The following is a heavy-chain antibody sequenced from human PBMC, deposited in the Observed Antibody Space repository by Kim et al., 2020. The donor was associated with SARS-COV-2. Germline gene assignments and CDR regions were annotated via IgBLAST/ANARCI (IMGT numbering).Heavy chain of an antibody. J-gene: IGHJ6*02. CDR3: AKDVWAYSGMHV. Sequence: GGSLRLSCVASGFSFSCCAMTWVRQAPGKGPEWVSSISHDGTSSHYANSVRGRFTISRDDSKNTLYLQLNSLRGDDTALYYCAKDVWAYSGMHVWGQGTT. V-gene: IGHV3-23*01. D-gene: IGHD3-16*01. CDR2: ISHDGTSS. CDR1: GFSFSCCA.